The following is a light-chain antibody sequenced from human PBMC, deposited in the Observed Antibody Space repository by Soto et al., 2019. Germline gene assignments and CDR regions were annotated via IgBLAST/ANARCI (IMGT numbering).Light chain of an antibody. CDR3: QQADNFPYT. CDR1: QGIRSW. CDR2: GAS. Sequence: DIQMTQSPSSVSASVGDRVTITCRASQGIRSWLAWYQQKPGKAPKLLIYGASSLQSGVPSRFSGSGSGTDFTLTISSLQAEDSATYYCQQADNFPYTFGQGTKVEIK. J-gene: IGKJ2*01. V-gene: IGKV1-12*01.